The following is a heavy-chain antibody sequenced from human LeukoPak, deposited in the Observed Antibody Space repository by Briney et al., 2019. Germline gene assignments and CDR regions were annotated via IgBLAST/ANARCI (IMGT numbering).Heavy chain of an antibody. CDR2: VYYSGST. J-gene: IGHJ4*02. V-gene: IGHV4-59*01. CDR1: GGSISNSY. CDR3: ARKRASNDY. Sequence: PSETLSLTCTVSGGSISNSYWSWIRQPPGKGLEWIGSVYYSGSTNYNPSLKSRVAISVDTSRNQFSLKLNSMTAEDTAMYYCARKRASNDYWGQGILVTVSS. D-gene: IGHD2-2*01.